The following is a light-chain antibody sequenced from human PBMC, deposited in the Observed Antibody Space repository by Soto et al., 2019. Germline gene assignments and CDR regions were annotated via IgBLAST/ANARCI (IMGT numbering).Light chain of an antibody. V-gene: IGKV3-15*01. CDR2: DTS. CDR3: QEYIHWPPGM. Sequence: EFVVTQSPATLSASPGERVTLSCRASQFVSRRLAWYQQRLGQVPRLLIYDTSTRAPGISARFSGSGSGTEFTLTISSLQSEDFAVYYCQEYIHWPPGMFGPGTKVDIK. J-gene: IGKJ1*01. CDR1: QFVSRR.